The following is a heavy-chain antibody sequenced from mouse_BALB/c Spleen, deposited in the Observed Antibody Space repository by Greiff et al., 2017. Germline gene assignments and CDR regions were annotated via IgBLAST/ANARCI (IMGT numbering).Heavy chain of an antibody. J-gene: IGHJ4*01. CDR2: IYPGNSDT. D-gene: IGHD2-14*01. CDR3: TRMGYRPYYYAMDY. CDR1: GYTFTSYW. V-gene: IGHV1-5*01. Sequence: EAQRVESGTVLARPGASVKMSCKASGYTFTSYWMHWVKQRPGQGLEWIGAIYPGNSDTSYNQKFKGKAKLTAVTSTSTAYMELSSLTNEDSAVYYCTRMGYRPYYYAMDYWGQGTSVTVSS.